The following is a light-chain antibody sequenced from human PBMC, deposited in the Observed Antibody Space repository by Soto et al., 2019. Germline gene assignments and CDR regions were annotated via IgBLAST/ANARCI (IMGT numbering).Light chain of an antibody. CDR3: QQYNNWPPYT. CDR2: GAS. CDR1: QSVSSN. J-gene: IGKJ2*01. Sequence: EIVMTQSPATLYVSPGERATLSCRASQSVSSNLAWYQQKPGQAPRLLIYGASTSATGIPARFSGSGSGTESTLTISSLQSEDFAVYYCQQYNNWPPYTFGQGTKLEIK. V-gene: IGKV3-15*01.